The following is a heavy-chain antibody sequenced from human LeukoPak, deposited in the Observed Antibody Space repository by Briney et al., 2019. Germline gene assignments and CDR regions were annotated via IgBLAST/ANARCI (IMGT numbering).Heavy chain of an antibody. CDR1: GGSFSGYY. J-gene: IGHJ6*03. CDR3: ARRPRYYGSGSYYKWNYYYYMDV. V-gene: IGHV4-34*01. D-gene: IGHD3-10*01. Sequence: PETLSLTCAVYGGSFSGYYWSWIRQPPGKGLEWIGEINHSGSTNYNPSLKSRVTISVDTSKNQFSLKLSSVTAADTAVYYCARRPRYYGSGSYYKWNYYYYMDVWGKGTTVTVSS. CDR2: INHSGST.